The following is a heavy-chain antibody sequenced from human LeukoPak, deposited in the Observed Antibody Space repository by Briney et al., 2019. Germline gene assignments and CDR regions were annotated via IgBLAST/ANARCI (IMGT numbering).Heavy chain of an antibody. CDR2: ISTYNGNT. V-gene: IGHV1-18*01. D-gene: IGHD3-10*01. CDR1: GYTFTSYG. CDR3: AKDMDVGDYGSGDYFDY. J-gene: IGHJ4*02. Sequence: GASVKVSCKASGYTFTSYGISWVRQAPGQGLEWMGWISTYNGNTNYAQKLQGRVTMTTEISTSTAYMELRSLRAEDTAVYYCAKDMDVGDYGSGDYFDYCGQGTLVTVSS.